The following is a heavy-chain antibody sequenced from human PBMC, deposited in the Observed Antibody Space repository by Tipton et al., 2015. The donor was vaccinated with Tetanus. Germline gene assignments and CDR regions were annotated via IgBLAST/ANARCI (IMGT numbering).Heavy chain of an antibody. CDR1: GGSISSYY. Sequence: TLSLTCTVSGGSISSYYWSWIRQPPGKGLEWIGYIYYSGSTNYNPSLKSRVTISVDTSKNQFSLKLSSVTAADTAVYYCASSHYDFWSGYLNWFGPWGQGTLVTVSS. J-gene: IGHJ5*02. V-gene: IGHV4-59*08. CDR3: ASSHYDFWSGYLNWFGP. CDR2: IYYSGST. D-gene: IGHD3-3*01.